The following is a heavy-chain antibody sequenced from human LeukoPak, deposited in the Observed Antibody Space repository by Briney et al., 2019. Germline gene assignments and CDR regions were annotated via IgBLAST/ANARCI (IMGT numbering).Heavy chain of an antibody. V-gene: IGHV3-23*01. CDR2: IGGGWTE. CDR3: AKAQGALEY. D-gene: IGHD1-26*01. J-gene: IGHJ4*02. CDR1: GFTITTYA. Sequence: GGSLRLSCAASGFTITTYAVTWVRQAPGKGLEWGSGIGGGWTEYYADSVKGRLIISSDSSQILVHLQMNSLTVEDTAVYYCAKAQGALEYWGQGTLVTVSS.